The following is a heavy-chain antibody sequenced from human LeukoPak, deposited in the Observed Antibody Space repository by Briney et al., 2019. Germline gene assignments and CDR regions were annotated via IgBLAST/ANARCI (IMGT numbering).Heavy chain of an antibody. V-gene: IGHV3-11*01. CDR2: ISSSGTTI. D-gene: IGHD3-10*01. CDR3: AREGEGSSYYFDY. J-gene: IGHJ4*02. CDR1: GFTFSDYY. Sequence: PGGSLRLSCAASGFTFSDYYISWIRQAPGKGLEWVSYISSSGTTIYYADSVRGRFTISRDNAKNSLYLQMNSLRAEDTAVYYCAREGEGSSYYFDYWGQGTLVTVSS.